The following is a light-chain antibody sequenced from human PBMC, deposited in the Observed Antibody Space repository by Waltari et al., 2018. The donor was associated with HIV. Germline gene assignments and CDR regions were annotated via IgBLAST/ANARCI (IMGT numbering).Light chain of an antibody. J-gene: IGLJ2*01. CDR1: TSDVGAYNY. CDR3: TSYAGRNTFV. V-gene: IGLV2-8*01. Sequence: QSALTQPPSASGSPGQSVTISCTGKTSDVGAYNYVSWYQQHPGKAPKLMIYEVFKRPPGVPDRFSGSKSVNTASLPVSGLQAEDESDYYCTSYAGRNTFVFGGGTKLTVL. CDR2: EVF.